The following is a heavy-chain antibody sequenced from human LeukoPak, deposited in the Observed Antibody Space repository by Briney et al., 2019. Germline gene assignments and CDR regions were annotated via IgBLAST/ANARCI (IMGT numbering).Heavy chain of an antibody. CDR1: GFTFSSYW. Sequence: PGGSLRLSCAASGFTFSSYWMSWVRQALGKGLEWVANIKQDGSEKYYVDSVKGRFTISRDNAKNSLYLQMNSLRAEDTAVYYCARQNYDFWSGYIVYWGQGTLVTVSS. D-gene: IGHD3-3*01. J-gene: IGHJ4*02. CDR2: IKQDGSEK. CDR3: ARQNYDFWSGYIVY. V-gene: IGHV3-7*01.